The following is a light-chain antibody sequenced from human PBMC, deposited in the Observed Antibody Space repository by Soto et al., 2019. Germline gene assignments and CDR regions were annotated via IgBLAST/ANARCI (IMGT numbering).Light chain of an antibody. CDR3: QQYKNWPPVT. CDR1: QSVSSN. V-gene: IGKV3-15*01. J-gene: IGKJ4*01. Sequence: ETVMTQSPATLSVSPGDRATLSCRASQSVSSNLAWYQQKPAQAPRLLLYGASIRATGIPARFSGSGSGTEFTLTISSLQSEDFGLYYCQQYKNWPPVTFGGGTKVEIK. CDR2: GAS.